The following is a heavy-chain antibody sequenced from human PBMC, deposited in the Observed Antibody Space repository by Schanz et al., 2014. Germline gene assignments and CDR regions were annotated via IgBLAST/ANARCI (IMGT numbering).Heavy chain of an antibody. CDR3: VKTDAGWRFDY. J-gene: IGHJ4*02. CDR1: GFTFTTFA. CDR2: ISDRGDGT. D-gene: IGHD6-19*01. V-gene: IGHV3-23*04. Sequence: EVQLGESGGGLVQPGGSLRLSCATSGFTFTTFAMTWVRQAPGKGLEWVSGISDRGDGTNYGDSVRGRFTISRDNSRNTVYLQMNNVGVDDTATYYCVKTDAGWRFDYWGQGTLVIVSS.